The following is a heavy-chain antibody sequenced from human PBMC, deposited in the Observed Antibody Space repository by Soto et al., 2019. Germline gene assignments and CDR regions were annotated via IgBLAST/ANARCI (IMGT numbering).Heavy chain of an antibody. CDR1: GGSITRNNNY. CDR2: IHYSGST. J-gene: IGHJ4*02. V-gene: IGHV4-39*07. Sequence: PSETLSLTCTVSGGSITRNNNYWGWIRQPPGEGLEWIGHIHYSGSTYYNPSLKSRVTMSVDTSKNQFSLKLSSVTAVDTAVYYCARRMTNYYGLDYWGQGTVVTVSS. D-gene: IGHD3-10*01. CDR3: ARRMTNYYGLDY.